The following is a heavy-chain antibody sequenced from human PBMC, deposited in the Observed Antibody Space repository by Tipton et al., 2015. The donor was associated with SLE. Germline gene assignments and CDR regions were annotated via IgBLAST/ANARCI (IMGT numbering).Heavy chain of an antibody. Sequence: TLSLTCAVSGYSISSGYYWGWIRQPPGKGLEWIGSIYHSGSTYYNPSLKSRVTISVDTSKNQFSLKLSSVTAADTAVYYCARAMTTEGAIDYWGQGTLVTVSS. CDR2: IYHSGST. V-gene: IGHV4-38-2*01. CDR3: ARAMTTEGAIDY. D-gene: IGHD4-11*01. CDR1: GYSISSGYY. J-gene: IGHJ4*02.